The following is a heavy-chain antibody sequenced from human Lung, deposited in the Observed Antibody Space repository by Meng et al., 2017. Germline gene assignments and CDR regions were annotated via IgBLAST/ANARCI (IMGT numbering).Heavy chain of an antibody. V-gene: IGHV3-74*01. CDR3: ARGGVTTDD. CDR1: GFTVNTHW. J-gene: IGHJ4*02. Sequence: HLESAAGVSGQRGRYLTLYGAPSGFTVNTHWRHWAREAPGKRLEWVSRITGDGSSTIYADSVQGRFAMSRDNAKNTLSLQMNSLRAEDTAVYYCARGGVTTDDWGQGTLVTVSS. D-gene: IGHD4-17*01. CDR2: ITGDGSST.